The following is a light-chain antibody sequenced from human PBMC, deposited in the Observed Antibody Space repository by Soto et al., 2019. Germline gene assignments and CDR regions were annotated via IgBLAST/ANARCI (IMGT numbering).Light chain of an antibody. CDR2: YSS. CDR3: QQSSSTPQT. V-gene: IGKV3D-15*01. CDR1: QSVRTN. J-gene: IGKJ4*01. Sequence: EVLMTQFPDTVSVTPGETVTLSCGASQSVRTNLAWYQQRPGQAPRLLIHYSSTRASDIPARFSGSGSGTDFTLAISSLQPEDFATYYCQQSSSTPQTFGGRTKVDIK.